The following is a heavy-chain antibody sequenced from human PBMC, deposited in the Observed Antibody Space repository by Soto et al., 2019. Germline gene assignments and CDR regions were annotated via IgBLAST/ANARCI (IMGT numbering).Heavy chain of an antibody. J-gene: IGHJ6*02. CDR2: SSSSGGYT. D-gene: IGHD3-10*01. CDR1: GFSVGDNY. CDR3: SRSSGRRHVLTFDDGLDV. Sequence: QVQLVESGGGLVEPGGSLRLSCAASGFSVGDNYMTWIRQAPGKGLEWLSYSSSSGGYTNYADSVKGRFTISRDNAKNSMYLQMDSLRAEDTVVYFCSRSSGRRHVLTFDDGLDVWGQGTTVTVSS. V-gene: IGHV3-11*06.